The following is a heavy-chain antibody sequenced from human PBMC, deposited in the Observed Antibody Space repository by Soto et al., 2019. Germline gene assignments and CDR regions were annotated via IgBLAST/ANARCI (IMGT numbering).Heavy chain of an antibody. J-gene: IGHJ6*02. Sequence: VQLVQSGSEVKKPGASVKVSCKASGFTFTSYGISWVRQAPGQGLEWMAWISIYNDHTKYAQKFHGRNTMTTDTPTSTSYMELRRLSSDETAVYYCERQTYYFGSRTYDHGMEVWGQGTTVTVSS. D-gene: IGHD3-10*01. CDR2: ISIYNDHT. V-gene: IGHV1-18*04. CDR1: GFTFTSYG. CDR3: ERQTYYFGSRTYDHGMEV.